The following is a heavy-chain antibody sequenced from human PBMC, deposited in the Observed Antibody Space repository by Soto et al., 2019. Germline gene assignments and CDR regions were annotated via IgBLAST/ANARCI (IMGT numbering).Heavy chain of an antibody. Sequence: EVQLVESGGGLVKPGGSLRLSCAASGFSFSSYSMNWVRRAPGRGLEWVSTITSSSTYTYYAGSVKGRFTISRDNAKNSLYLQLNSLRAEDTAVYYCARETRGGAYGVVVGPFDYWGQGPLVTVSS. CDR3: ARETRGGAYGVVVGPFDY. CDR2: ITSSSTYT. J-gene: IGHJ4*02. V-gene: IGHV3-21*01. D-gene: IGHD3-3*01. CDR1: GFSFSSYS.